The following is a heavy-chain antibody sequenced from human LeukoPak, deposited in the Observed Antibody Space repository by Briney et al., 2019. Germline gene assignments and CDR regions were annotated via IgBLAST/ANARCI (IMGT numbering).Heavy chain of an antibody. CDR2: INHSGST. Sequence: SETLSLTCAVYGGSFSGYYWSWIRQPPGKGLEWIGEINHSGSTNYNPSLKSRVTISVDTSKNQFSLKLSSVTAADTAVYYCARTSEWELVRYWGQGTLVTVSS. J-gene: IGHJ4*02. CDR3: ARTSEWELVRY. D-gene: IGHD1-26*01. CDR1: GGSFSGYY. V-gene: IGHV4-34*01.